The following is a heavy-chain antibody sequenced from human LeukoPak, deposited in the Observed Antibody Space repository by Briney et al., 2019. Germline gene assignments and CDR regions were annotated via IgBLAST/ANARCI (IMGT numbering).Heavy chain of an antibody. CDR3: ARDYGDYRYFDY. CDR1: GGTFSSYA. CDR2: IIPIFGTA. J-gene: IGHJ4*02. D-gene: IGHD4-17*01. V-gene: IGHV1-69*01. Sequence: SVKASCKASGGTFSSYAISWVRQAPGQGLEWMGGIIPIFGTANYAQKFQGRVTITADESTSTAYMELSSLRSEDTAVYYCARDYGDYRYFDYWGQGTLVTVSS.